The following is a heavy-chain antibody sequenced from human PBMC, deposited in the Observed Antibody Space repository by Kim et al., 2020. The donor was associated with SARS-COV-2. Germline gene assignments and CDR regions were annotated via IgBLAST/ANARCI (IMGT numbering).Heavy chain of an antibody. V-gene: IGHV1-24*01. Sequence: ASVKVSCKVSGYTLTELSMHWVRQAPGKGLEWMGGFDPEDGETIYAQKFQGRVTMTEDTSTDTAYMELSSLRSEDTAVYYCATVARDSSGYYPYYFDYWGQGTLVTVSS. CDR2: FDPEDGET. J-gene: IGHJ4*02. CDR1: GYTLTELS. CDR3: ATVARDSSGYYPYYFDY. D-gene: IGHD3-22*01.